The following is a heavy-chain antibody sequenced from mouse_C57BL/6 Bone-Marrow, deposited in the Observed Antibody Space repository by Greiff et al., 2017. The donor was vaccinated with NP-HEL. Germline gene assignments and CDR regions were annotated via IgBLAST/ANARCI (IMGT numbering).Heavy chain of an antibody. CDR3: ARKWAFDY. V-gene: IGHV1-81*01. Sequence: QVQLQQSGAELARPGASVKLSCKASGYTFTSYGISWVKQRPGQGLEWIGEIYPRSGNTYYPETFKGKATLTADKSSSTAYMGLRSLTSEDSAVYFCARKWAFDYWGQGTTLTVSS. CDR2: IYPRSGNT. J-gene: IGHJ2*01. CDR1: GYTFTSYG. D-gene: IGHD1-3*01.